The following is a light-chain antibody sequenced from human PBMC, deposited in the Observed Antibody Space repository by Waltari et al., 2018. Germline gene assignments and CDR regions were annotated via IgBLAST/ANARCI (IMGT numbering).Light chain of an antibody. CDR2: DDS. J-gene: IGLJ2*01. CDR1: NIGRKR. V-gene: IGLV3-21*02. Sequence: SYVLTQPPSVSVAPGQTASITSGGANIGRKRVHWYPQKAGQAPVLVVHDDSDRPSGIPERLSGSNSGNTATLTISRVEAGDEADFYCQVWDSGSGHPHVVFGGGTRLTVL. CDR3: QVWDSGSGHPHVV.